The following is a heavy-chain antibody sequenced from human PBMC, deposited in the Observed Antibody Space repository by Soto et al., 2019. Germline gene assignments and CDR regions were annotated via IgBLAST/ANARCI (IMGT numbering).Heavy chain of an antibody. CDR2: VYPRGSR. Sequence: PSETLSLTCTVSGDFISNYYWNWLRQPAGKGLEWIGRVYPRGSRNYNPSLESRLTLSMDTSKDQFSLKVKSVAAADTAVYYCARDSVGFGAGPRAFDIWGQGTMVTVSS. V-gene: IGHV4-4*07. CDR1: GDFISNYY. CDR3: ARDSVGFGAGPRAFDI. D-gene: IGHD3-10*01. J-gene: IGHJ3*02.